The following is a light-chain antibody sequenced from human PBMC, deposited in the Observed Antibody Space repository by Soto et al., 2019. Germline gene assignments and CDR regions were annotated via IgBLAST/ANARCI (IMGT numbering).Light chain of an antibody. CDR1: QDINSR. CDR3: QQYGSSVPIYT. J-gene: IGKJ2*01. Sequence: DIQMTQSPSSVSASVGDRVTITCRASQDINSRLAWYQQKPGKAPKLLIYFAFNLESGVPSRFIGSGSGTDFTLTISRLEPEDFAVYYCQQYGSSVPIYTFGQGTKVEI. CDR2: FAF. V-gene: IGKV1-12*01.